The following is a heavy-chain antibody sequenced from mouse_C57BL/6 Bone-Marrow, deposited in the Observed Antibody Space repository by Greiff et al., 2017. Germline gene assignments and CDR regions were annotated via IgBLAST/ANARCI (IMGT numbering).Heavy chain of an antibody. J-gene: IGHJ3*01. CDR1: GFTFTDYY. CDR2: IRNKANGYTT. Sequence: EAMLVESGGGLVQPGGSLSLSCAASGFTFTDYYMSWVRQPPGKALEWLGFIRNKANGYTTEYSASVKGRFTISRENSQSIIYLQMNALRAEDRATYYAARYSPGFAYWGQGTLVTVSA. V-gene: IGHV7-3*01. CDR3: ARYSPGFAY.